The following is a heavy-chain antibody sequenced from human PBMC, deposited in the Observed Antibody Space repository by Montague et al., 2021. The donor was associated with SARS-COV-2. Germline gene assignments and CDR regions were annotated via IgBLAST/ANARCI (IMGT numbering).Heavy chain of an antibody. CDR2: IYDSGST. CDR3: ARRGRKLLPVATTIGGFDI. Sequence: SETLSLTCTVSGGSISSSNYYWDWIRQPPGKGLEWLGSIYDSGSTXYKPSLKSRVTISVDTSKNHFSLKLSSVTAADTAVYYCARRGRKLLPVATTIGGFDIWGQGTMATVSS. J-gene: IGHJ3*02. CDR1: GGSISSSNYY. V-gene: IGHV4-39*02. D-gene: IGHD5-12*01.